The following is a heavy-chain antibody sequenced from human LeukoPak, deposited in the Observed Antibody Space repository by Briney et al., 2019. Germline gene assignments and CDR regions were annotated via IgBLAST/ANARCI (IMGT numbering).Heavy chain of an antibody. D-gene: IGHD4-17*01. CDR3: AKGSNGDYDN. Sequence: GESLRPSCAPSRFSLGNFVMCWVRQAPGKGLEWVATIGKNQYYADSVKGRFTISKDNSKNMMYLQMDSLGVDDTAIYYCAKGSNGDYDNWGQGTLVTVSS. CDR2: IGKNQ. J-gene: IGHJ4*02. CDR1: RFSLGNFV. V-gene: IGHV3-23*01.